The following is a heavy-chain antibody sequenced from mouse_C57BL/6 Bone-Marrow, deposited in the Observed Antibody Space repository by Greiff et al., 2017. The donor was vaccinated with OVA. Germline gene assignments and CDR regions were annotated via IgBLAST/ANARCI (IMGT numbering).Heavy chain of an antibody. CDR1: GYAFSSYW. CDR3: ARHSSGYGAWFTY. Sequence: QVQLQQSGAELVKPGASVKISCKASGYAFSSYWMNWVKQRPGKGLEWIGQIYPGDGDTNYNGKFKGKATLTADKSSSTAYMQLSSLTSEDSAVYFCARHSSGYGAWFTYWGQGTLVTVSA. CDR2: IYPGDGDT. J-gene: IGHJ3*01. V-gene: IGHV1-80*01. D-gene: IGHD3-2*02.